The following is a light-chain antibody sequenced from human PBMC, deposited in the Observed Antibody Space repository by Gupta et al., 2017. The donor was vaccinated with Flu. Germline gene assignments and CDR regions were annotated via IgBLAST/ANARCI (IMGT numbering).Light chain of an antibody. J-gene: IGLJ2*01. V-gene: IGLV1-44*01. Sequence: VTISCSGGSSNIGSNPVNWYQQRPGTAPTLLISSTDQRPSGVPSRFSCATSCSSASLVISGLQSDDEADYYWSASDDRLNGLVVFGGGTKMTVL. CDR2: STD. CDR1: SSNIGSNP. CDR3: SASDDRLNGLVV.